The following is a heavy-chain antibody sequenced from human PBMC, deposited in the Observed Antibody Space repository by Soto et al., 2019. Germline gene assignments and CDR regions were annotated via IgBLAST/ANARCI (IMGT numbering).Heavy chain of an antibody. CDR3: AIDGGAPTFATDS. CDR2: MNPNSGDT. D-gene: IGHD2-15*01. J-gene: IGHJ4*02. Sequence: ASVKVSCKASGYTFSDHDINWVRQASGQGPEWLGWMNPNSGDTGYAQNFQGRVTMTRDTSKRTAYMELSSLRSEDTAVYYFAIDGGAPTFATDSWCQGLLVTLFS. CDR1: GYTFSDHD. V-gene: IGHV1-8*01.